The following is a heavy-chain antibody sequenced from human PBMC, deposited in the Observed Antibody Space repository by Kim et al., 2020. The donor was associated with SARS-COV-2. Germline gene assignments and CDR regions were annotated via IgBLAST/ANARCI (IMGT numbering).Heavy chain of an antibody. CDR1: GFTFSGYD. D-gene: IGHD2-2*01. J-gene: IGHJ4*02. CDR2: ISTNGGST. V-gene: IGHV3-23*01. CDR3: AKGLRGTRPDY. Sequence: GGSLRLSCAASGFTFSGYDMNWVRQAPGKGLEWVSYISTNGGSTYYIDSVKGRFTISRDSSKSTLYLQMSSLRVEDTAIYYCAKGLRGTRPDYWGQGTL.